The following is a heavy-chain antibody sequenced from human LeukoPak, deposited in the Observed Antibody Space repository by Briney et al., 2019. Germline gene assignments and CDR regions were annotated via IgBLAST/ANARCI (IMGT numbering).Heavy chain of an antibody. Sequence: PSETLSLTCTVSGGSISSYYWSWIRQPPGKGLEWIGYIYYSGSTNYNPSLKSQVTISVDTSKNQFSLKLSSVTAADTAVYYCARHDLSYDYVWGSYRPPNWYFDLWGRGTLVTVSS. V-gene: IGHV4-59*08. D-gene: IGHD3-16*02. CDR2: IYYSGST. J-gene: IGHJ2*01. CDR3: ARHDLSYDYVWGSYRPPNWYFDL. CDR1: GGSISSYY.